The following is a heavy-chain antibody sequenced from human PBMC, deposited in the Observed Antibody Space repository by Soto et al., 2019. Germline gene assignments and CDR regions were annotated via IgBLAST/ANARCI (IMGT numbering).Heavy chain of an antibody. CDR2: ISYDGSNK. CDR1: GFTFSSYA. CDR3: ASPSPWYYYGSGAVFDY. D-gene: IGHD3-10*01. V-gene: IGHV3-30-3*01. Sequence: QVQLVESGGGVVQPGRSLRLSCAASGFTFSSYAMHWVRQAPGKGLEWVAVISYDGSNKYYADSVKGRFTISRDNSKNTLYLQMNSLRAEDTAVYYCASPSPWYYYGSGAVFDYWGQGTLVTLSS. J-gene: IGHJ4*02.